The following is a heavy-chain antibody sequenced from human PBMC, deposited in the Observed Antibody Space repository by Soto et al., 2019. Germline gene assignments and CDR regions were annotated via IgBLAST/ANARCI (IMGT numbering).Heavy chain of an antibody. CDR2: INAGNGNA. D-gene: IGHD2-15*01. V-gene: IGHV1-3*01. J-gene: IGHJ4*02. CDR1: GYTFTSYV. CDR3: VRDNCSGGTCYSSHFDY. Sequence: ASVKVSCKASGYTFTSYVMHWVRQAPGQRLEWMGWINAGNGNAKYSEKFQGRVTINRDTSASTAYMELSSLRSEDTAVYYCVRDNCSGGTCYSSHFDYWGQGALVTVSS.